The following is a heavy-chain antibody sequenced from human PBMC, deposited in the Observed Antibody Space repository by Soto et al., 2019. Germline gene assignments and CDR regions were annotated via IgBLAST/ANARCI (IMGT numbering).Heavy chain of an antibody. CDR1: GFTFSGSA. J-gene: IGHJ6*03. CDR3: SSGRLSSDYYYMDV. Sequence: GSLRLSCAASGFTFSGSAMHWVRQASGKGLEWVGRIRSKVNNYATAYAESVKGRFTISRDDSRNASYLQMNSLKTEDTAVYYCSSGRLSSDYYYMDVWAKGTTVTVSS. V-gene: IGHV3-73*01. CDR2: IRSKVNNYAT. D-gene: IGHD1-26*01.